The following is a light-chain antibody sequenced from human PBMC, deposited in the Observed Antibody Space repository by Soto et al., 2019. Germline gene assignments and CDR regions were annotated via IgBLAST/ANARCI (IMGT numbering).Light chain of an antibody. J-gene: IGKJ5*01. Sequence: EIVLTQSPATLSLSPGERATLSCRASQSVSSYLAWSQQKPGQAPRPLIYDASNRAPGIPARFSGSGSGTDFTLTISSLAPEDFAVYYCQQRSNWPTFGQGTRLEIK. CDR2: DAS. CDR3: QQRSNWPT. CDR1: QSVSSY. V-gene: IGKV3-11*01.